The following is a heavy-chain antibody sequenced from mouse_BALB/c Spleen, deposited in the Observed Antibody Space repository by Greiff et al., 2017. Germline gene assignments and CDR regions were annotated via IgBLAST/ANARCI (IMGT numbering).Heavy chain of an antibody. CDR2: INPYNGDT. V-gene: IGHV1-20*02. CDR3: ASEGYDEGIFDY. D-gene: IGHD2-3*01. Sequence: VQLKQSGPELVKPGASVKISCKASGYSFTGYFMNWVMQSHGKSLEWIGRINPYNGDTFYNQKFKGKATLTVDKSSSTAHMELRSLASEDSAVYYCASEGYDEGIFDYWGQGTTLTVSS. CDR1: GYSFTGYF. J-gene: IGHJ2*01.